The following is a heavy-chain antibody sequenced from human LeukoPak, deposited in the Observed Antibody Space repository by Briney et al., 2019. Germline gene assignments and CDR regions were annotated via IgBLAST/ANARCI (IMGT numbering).Heavy chain of an antibody. Sequence: GGSLRLSCAASGVTFSSYAMSWVRQAPGKGLEWVSAISGSGGSTYYADAVKGRVTISRDNSKNTLYLQMNSLRAEDTAVYYCAKFHDYGDYNWFDPWGQGNLVTGSS. D-gene: IGHD4-17*01. CDR1: GVTFSSYA. J-gene: IGHJ5*02. CDR3: AKFHDYGDYNWFDP. V-gene: IGHV3-23*01. CDR2: ISGSGGST.